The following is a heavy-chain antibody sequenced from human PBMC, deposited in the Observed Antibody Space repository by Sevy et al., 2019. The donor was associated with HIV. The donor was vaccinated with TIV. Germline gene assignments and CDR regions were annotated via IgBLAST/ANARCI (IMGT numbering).Heavy chain of an antibody. CDR2: IYYSGTT. D-gene: IGHD1-26*01. V-gene: IGHV4-61*01. J-gene: IGHJ6*02. CDR1: GGSVSSDTYY. Sequence: SETLSLTCTVSGGSVSSDTYYWSWIRQPPGKGLECIGYIYYSGTTNYNPSLKSRVTISVDTSKNQFSLKLTSVTAADTALYYCARVGGLTDYGMDVWGQGTTVTVS. CDR3: ARVGGLTDYGMDV.